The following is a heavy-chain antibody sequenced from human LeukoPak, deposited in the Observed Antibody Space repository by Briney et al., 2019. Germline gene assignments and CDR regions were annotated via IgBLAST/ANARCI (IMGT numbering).Heavy chain of an antibody. V-gene: IGHV3-9*01. CDR2: ISWNSGSI. J-gene: IGHJ4*02. CDR1: GFTFDDYA. CDR3: AAASTVVHY. D-gene: IGHD4-23*01. Sequence: GGSLRLSCVASGFTFDDYAMHWVRQAPGKGLEWVSGISWNSGSIGYADSVKGRFTISRDNAKNSLYLQMNSLRAEDTALYYCAAASTVVHYWGQGTLVTVSS.